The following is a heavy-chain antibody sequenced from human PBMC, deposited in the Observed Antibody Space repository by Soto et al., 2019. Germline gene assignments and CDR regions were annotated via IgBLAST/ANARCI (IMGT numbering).Heavy chain of an antibody. CDR3: AREIAARL. V-gene: IGHV3-7*01. CDR2: IKQDGSEE. J-gene: IGHJ6*04. D-gene: IGHD6-6*01. Sequence: EVQLVESGGGLVQPGGSLRLSCAASGFTFSSYWMGWFRQAPGKGLEWVANIKQDGSEESYVDSVKGRFTISRDNAKNALYLQMNSLRVEDTAVYYCAREIAARLWGKGTTVTVSS. CDR1: GFTFSSYW.